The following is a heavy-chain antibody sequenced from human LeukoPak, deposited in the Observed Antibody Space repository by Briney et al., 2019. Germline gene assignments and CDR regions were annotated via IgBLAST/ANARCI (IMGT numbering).Heavy chain of an antibody. CDR2: MYYSGST. J-gene: IGHJ4*02. CDR1: GGSISSSSYY. D-gene: IGHD3/OR15-3a*01. CDR3: ASKSTAWTIDY. Sequence: NTSETLSLTCTVSGGSISSSSYYWGWIRQTPGKGLEWIGTMYYSGSTNYNPSLKSRVTLSIDTPKNQFSLRLGSVTAADTAVYYCASKSTAWTIDYWGQGTLVTVSS. V-gene: IGHV4-39*01.